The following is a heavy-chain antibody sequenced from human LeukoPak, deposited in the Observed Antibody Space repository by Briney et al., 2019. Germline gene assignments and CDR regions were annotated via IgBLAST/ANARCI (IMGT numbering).Heavy chain of an antibody. CDR3: ARDGGTLYPPYFDY. J-gene: IGHJ4*02. D-gene: IGHD2-2*01. CDR1: GFTFSSYW. Sequence: GGSLRLSCAASGFTFSSYWMSWVRQAPGKGLEWVANIKQDGSEKYYVDSVKGRFIISRDNAKNSLYLQMNSLRAEDTAVYYCARDGGTLYPPYFDYWGQGTLVTVSS. V-gene: IGHV3-7*01. CDR2: IKQDGSEK.